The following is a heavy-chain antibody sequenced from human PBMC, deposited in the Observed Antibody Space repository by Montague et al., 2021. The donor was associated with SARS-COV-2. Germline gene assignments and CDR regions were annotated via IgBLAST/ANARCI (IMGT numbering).Heavy chain of an antibody. CDR3: AREEPTWAFDI. V-gene: IGHV3-30*19. D-gene: IGHD1-14*01. CDR1: GFTFSSYG. J-gene: IGHJ3*02. Sequence: SLRLSYAASGFTFSSYGMHWVRQAPGKGLEWVAVISYDGSNKYYADSVKGRFTISRDNSKNTLYLQMNSLRAEDTAVYYCAREEPTWAFDIWGQGTMVTVSS. CDR2: ISYDGSNK.